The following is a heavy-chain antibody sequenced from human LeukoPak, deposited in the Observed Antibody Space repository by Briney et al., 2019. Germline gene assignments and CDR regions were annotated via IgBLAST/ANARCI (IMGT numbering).Heavy chain of an antibody. CDR3: AIDEPNYAPYDFDY. D-gene: IGHD4/OR15-4a*01. V-gene: IGHV3-15*01. CDR1: RFTFSNAW. J-gene: IGHJ4*02. Sequence: GGSLRLSCAASRFTFSNAWMNWVRQAPGKVLEWVGRIKSKADGETTDYAAPVNSRFTISRDDSNNMVYLQMNSLKIEDTAVYYCAIDEPNYAPYDFDYWGQGTLVTVSS. CDR2: IKSKADGETT.